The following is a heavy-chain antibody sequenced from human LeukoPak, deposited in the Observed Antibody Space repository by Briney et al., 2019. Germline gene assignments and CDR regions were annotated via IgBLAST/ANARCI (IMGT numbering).Heavy chain of an antibody. J-gene: IGHJ2*01. Sequence: GGSLRLSCADSGFTFSGYWMHWVRQAPGMGLVWVSRITGDGISTSYADSVKGRFTISRDNAKNTLYLQMISLRAEDTAVYYCARDTGWYFDLWGRGTLVTVSS. CDR1: GFTFSGYW. D-gene: IGHD4-17*01. CDR2: ITGDGIST. CDR3: ARDTGWYFDL. V-gene: IGHV3-74*01.